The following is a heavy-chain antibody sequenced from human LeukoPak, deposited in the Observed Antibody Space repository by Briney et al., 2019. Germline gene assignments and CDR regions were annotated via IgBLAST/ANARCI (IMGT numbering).Heavy chain of an antibody. J-gene: IGHJ4*02. Sequence: PGGSLRLSCAASGFTFSGYSMNWVRQAPGKGLEWVSSISSSSTSMYYADSVKGRFTISRDNAKNSLYLQMNSLRAEDTAMYYCSRERGYSYGYSDYWGQGTLVTVSS. CDR1: GFTFSGYS. V-gene: IGHV3-21*01. CDR3: SRERGYSYGYSDY. CDR2: ISSSSTSM. D-gene: IGHD5-18*01.